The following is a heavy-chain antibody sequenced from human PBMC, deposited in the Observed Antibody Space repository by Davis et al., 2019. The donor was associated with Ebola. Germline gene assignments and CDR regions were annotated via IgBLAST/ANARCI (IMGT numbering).Heavy chain of an antibody. CDR2: IYYSGST. CDR1: GGSISSYY. D-gene: IGHD6-13*01. V-gene: IGHV4-59*12. J-gene: IGHJ5*02. Sequence: SETLSLTCTVSGGSISSYYWSWIRQPPGKGLEWIGYIYYSGSTNYNPSLKSRVTISVDTSKNQFSLKLSSVTAADTAVYYCARDFGHIAGDNWFDPWGQGTLVTVSS. CDR3: ARDFGHIAGDNWFDP.